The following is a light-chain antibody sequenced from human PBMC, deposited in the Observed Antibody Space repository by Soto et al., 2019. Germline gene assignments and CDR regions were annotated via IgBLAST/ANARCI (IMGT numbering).Light chain of an antibody. Sequence: ASVGDRVTITFPASQSISSWLAWYQQKPGKAPKLLIYDASSLEGGVPSRFSGSGSGTEFTLTISSLQPDDFATYYCQQYNSYSITFGQGTRLEIK. V-gene: IGKV1-5*01. J-gene: IGKJ5*01. CDR2: DAS. CDR1: QSISSW. CDR3: QQYNSYSIT.